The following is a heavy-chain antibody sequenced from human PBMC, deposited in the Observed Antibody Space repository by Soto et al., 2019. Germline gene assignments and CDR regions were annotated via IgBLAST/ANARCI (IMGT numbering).Heavy chain of an antibody. D-gene: IGHD3-10*01. CDR3: ATTRGLAVGGSFDY. CDR2: IIHSEST. J-gene: IGHJ4*02. Sequence: SETLSLTCAVYGGSFSAYYWSWVRQPPGKGLEWIGEIIHSESTKYNPSLKSRVTISVDTSKNQFSLKLNSVAAADTAFYYCATTRGLAVGGSFDYWGQGMLVTVSS. V-gene: IGHV4-34*12. CDR1: GGSFSAYY.